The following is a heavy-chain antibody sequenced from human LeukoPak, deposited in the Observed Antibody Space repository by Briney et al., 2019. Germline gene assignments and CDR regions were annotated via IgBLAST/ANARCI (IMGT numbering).Heavy chain of an antibody. Sequence: PGGSLRLSCAASGFTFSNYAMSWVRQAPGKGLEWVSTISGSGGTTYYADSVKGRFTISRDNSKNTLHLQMNTLRAEDTAIFYCVTSRRTGTYLEGYFDLWGRGTLVTVSS. J-gene: IGHJ2*01. CDR2: ISGSGGTT. V-gene: IGHV3-23*01. D-gene: IGHD1-26*01. CDR1: GFTFSNYA. CDR3: VTSRRTGTYLEGYFDL.